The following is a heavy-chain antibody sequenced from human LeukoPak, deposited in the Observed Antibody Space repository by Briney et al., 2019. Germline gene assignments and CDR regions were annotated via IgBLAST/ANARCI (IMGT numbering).Heavy chain of an antibody. Sequence: PGGSLRLSCAASGFTFSGYAMHWVRQAPGKGLEWVAVISYDGSNKYYADSVKGRFTISRDNSKNTLYLQMNSLRAEDTAVYYCARVGDYYDSSAGIDYWGQGTLVTVSS. CDR3: ARVGDYYDSSAGIDY. D-gene: IGHD3-22*01. CDR1: GFTFSGYA. V-gene: IGHV3-30-3*01. J-gene: IGHJ4*02. CDR2: ISYDGSNK.